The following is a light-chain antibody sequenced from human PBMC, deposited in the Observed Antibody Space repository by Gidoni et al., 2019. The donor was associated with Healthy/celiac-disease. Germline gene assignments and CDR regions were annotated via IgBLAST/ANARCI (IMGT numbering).Light chain of an antibody. J-gene: IGKJ1*01. CDR3: QQYGSSPRT. Sequence: EIVLTQSPGTLSLSPGERATLSCRASQSVSSSYLAWYQQKPGQAPRLLIYGASSRATGIPDRFSCSGSGTDFTLTISRLEPEDFAVYYCQQYGSSPRTFGQXTKVEIK. CDR2: GAS. CDR1: QSVSSSY. V-gene: IGKV3-20*01.